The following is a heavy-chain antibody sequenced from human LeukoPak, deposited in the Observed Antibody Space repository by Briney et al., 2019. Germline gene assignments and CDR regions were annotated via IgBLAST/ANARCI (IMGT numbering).Heavy chain of an antibody. CDR2: IYYSGST. D-gene: IGHD6-13*01. J-gene: IGHJ5*02. CDR3: ARDHVAAAVGYNWFDP. CDR1: GGSISSRSYY. Sequence: KPSETLSLTCIVSGGSISSRSYYWGWIRQPPGKGLEWIGSIYYSGSTYYNPSLKSRVTISVDTSKNQFSLKVTTVTAADTAVYYCARDHVAAAVGYNWFDPWGQGTLVTVSS. V-gene: IGHV4-39*02.